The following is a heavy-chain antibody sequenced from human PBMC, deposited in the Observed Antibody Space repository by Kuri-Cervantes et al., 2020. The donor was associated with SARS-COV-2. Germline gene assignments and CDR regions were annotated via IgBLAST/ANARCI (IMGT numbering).Heavy chain of an antibody. CDR3: ARLAYQLLLLHSYYYMDV. V-gene: IGHV1-18*01. Sequence: ASVKVSCKASGYTLTSYGISWVRQAPGQGLEWMGWSSAYNGNTNYAQKLQGRVTMTTDTSTSTAYTELRSLRSDDTAVYYCARLAYQLLLLHSYYYMDVWGKGTTVTVSS. CDR2: SSAYNGNT. D-gene: IGHD2-2*01. J-gene: IGHJ6*03. CDR1: GYTLTSYG.